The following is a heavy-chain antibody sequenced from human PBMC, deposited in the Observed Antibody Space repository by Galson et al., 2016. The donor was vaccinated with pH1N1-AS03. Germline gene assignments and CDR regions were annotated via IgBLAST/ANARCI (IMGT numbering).Heavy chain of an antibody. D-gene: IGHD3-22*01. CDR1: GFTVSSSY. J-gene: IGHJ4*02. CDR2: IYNGGRT. V-gene: IGHV3-53*01. CDR3: ARNSYEDVDLQGFYFDY. Sequence: SLRLSCAASGFTVSSSYMSWVRQAPGRGLEWVSFIYNGGRTLYADSVKGRFTISRDSSKNTLYLQMDSLETEDTAVYYCARNSYEDVDLQGFYFDYWGQGTLVTVSS.